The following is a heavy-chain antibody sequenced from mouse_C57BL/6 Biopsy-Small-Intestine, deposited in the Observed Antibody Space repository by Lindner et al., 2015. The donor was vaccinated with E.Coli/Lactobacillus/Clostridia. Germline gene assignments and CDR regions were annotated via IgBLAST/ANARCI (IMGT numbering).Heavy chain of an antibody. Sequence: VQLQESGAELVKPGASVKLSCKASGYTFTEYSIYWVKQRSGQGLEWIGWFYPGSDSIKYNEKFKDKATLTADKSSSTVYMELSRLTSEDSAVYFCARHRTGTWFAYWGQGTLVTASA. CDR1: GYTFTEYS. CDR2: FYPGSDSI. J-gene: IGHJ3*01. V-gene: IGHV1-62-2*01. D-gene: IGHD4-1*01. CDR3: ARHRTGTWFAY.